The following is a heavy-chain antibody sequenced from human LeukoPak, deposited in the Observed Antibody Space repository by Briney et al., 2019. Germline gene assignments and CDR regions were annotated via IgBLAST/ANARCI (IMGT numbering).Heavy chain of an antibody. Sequence: GGSLRLSCAASGFSFGDYAMHWVRQAPGQGLDWVSLISGGGGSRYYADSVKGRFTISRDTTKNSLFLQMNSLTSEDTALYYCAKDPTVANYGMEVWGRGTTVTVSS. V-gene: IGHV3-43*02. CDR2: ISGGGGSR. CDR1: GFSFGDYA. D-gene: IGHD1-26*01. J-gene: IGHJ6*02. CDR3: AKDPTVANYGMEV.